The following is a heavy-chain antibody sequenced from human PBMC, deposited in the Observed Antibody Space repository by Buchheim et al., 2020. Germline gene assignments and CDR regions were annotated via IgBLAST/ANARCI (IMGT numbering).Heavy chain of an antibody. CDR2: LSHTGSI. J-gene: IGHJ5*01. V-gene: IGHV4-59*01. CDR1: GGSLSPYY. D-gene: IGHD1-26*01. CDR3: VRTTVTLVEATWFDS. Sequence: QVPLQESGPGLVKASETLSLTCTVSGGSLSPYYWSWIRQPPGKGLEWLGYLSHTGSINYNPSLTSRLSLSLGTSKNQFSLKLRSVTAADTAVYYCVRTTVTLVEATWFDSWGPGTL.